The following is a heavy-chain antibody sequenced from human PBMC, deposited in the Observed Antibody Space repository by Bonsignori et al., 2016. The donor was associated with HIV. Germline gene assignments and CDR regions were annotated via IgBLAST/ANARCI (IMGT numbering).Heavy chain of an antibody. CDR3: ARDSSISYYDSSGQWAL. D-gene: IGHD3-22*01. V-gene: IGHV4-39*07. Sequence: WIRQPPGKGPEWIGSFYYTGSTYYNPSLKSRVTISVDTSKSQFSLKLTSVTAADTAVYYCARDSSISYYDSSGQWALWGQGTLVTVSS. CDR2: FYYTGST. J-gene: IGHJ4*02.